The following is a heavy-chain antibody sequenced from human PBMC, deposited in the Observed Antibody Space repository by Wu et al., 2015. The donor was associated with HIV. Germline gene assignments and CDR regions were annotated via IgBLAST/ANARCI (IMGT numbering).Heavy chain of an antibody. Sequence: QVQLVQSRAEVKKPGASVRVSCTAFGYTFINNFLHWVRQVPGQGPEWMGVINPRTDSTTYAQAFEGRLTMTRDTSKNTMYMELSSLRSDDTAKYYCARERVDYDSGGYRAHRGYYFDYWGPGNAGHRLL. D-gene: IGHD3-22*01. CDR3: ARERVDYDSGGYRAHRGYYFDY. V-gene: IGHV1-46*01. CDR2: INPRTDST. J-gene: IGHJ4*02. CDR1: GYTFINNF.